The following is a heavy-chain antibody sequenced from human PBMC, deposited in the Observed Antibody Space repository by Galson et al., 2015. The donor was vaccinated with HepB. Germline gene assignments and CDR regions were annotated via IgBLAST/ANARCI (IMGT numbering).Heavy chain of an antibody. Sequence: SETLSLTCTVSGGSISSHYWSWIRQPPGKGLEWIGYIYYSGSTNYNPSLKSRVTISVDTSKNQFSLKLSSVTAADTAVYYCARGDWNAAFDIWGQGTMVTVSS. J-gene: IGHJ3*02. D-gene: IGHD1-1*01. CDR3: ARGDWNAAFDI. CDR1: GGSISSHY. V-gene: IGHV4-59*11. CDR2: IYYSGST.